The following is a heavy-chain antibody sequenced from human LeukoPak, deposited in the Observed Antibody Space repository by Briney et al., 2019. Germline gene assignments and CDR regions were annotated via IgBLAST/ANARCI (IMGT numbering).Heavy chain of an antibody. Sequence: PGGSLRLSCAASGFTFSSYSMNWVRQAPGKGLEWVSSISSSSSYIYYADSVKGRFTISRDNAKNSLYLQMNSLRAEDTAVYYYARRIYYYGSGHPREDYFDYWGQGTLVTVSS. CDR2: ISSSSSYI. J-gene: IGHJ4*02. V-gene: IGHV3-21*01. CDR1: GFTFSSYS. D-gene: IGHD3-10*01. CDR3: ARRIYYYGSGHPREDYFDY.